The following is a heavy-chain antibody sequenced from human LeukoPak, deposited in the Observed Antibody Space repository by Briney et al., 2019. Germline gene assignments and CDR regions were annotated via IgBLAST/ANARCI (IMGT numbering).Heavy chain of an antibody. D-gene: IGHD5-24*01. CDR2: ISSNGGST. J-gene: IGHJ4*02. Sequence: PGGSLRLSCAASGFTFSSYAMHWVRQAPGKGLEYVSAISSNGGSTYYANSVKGRFTISRDNSKNTLYLQMNSLRAEDTAVYYCARDPAGRDGYKGFDYWGQGTLVTVSS. CDR3: ARDPAGRDGYKGFDY. V-gene: IGHV3-64*01. CDR1: GFTFSSYA.